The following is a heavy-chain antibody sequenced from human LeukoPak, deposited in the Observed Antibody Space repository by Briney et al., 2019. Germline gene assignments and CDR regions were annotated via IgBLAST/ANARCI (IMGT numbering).Heavy chain of an antibody. CDR1: GYSISSGYY. D-gene: IGHD5-12*01. J-gene: IGHJ4*02. V-gene: IGHV4-38-2*01. CDR2: IYHSGST. Sequence: SETLSLTCAVSGYSISSGYYWGWIRQPPGKGLEWIGSIYHSGSTYHNPSLKSRVTISVDTSKNQFSLKLSSVTAADTAVYYCARVLHSGYGTYYFDYWGQGTLVTVSS. CDR3: ARVLHSGYGTYYFDY.